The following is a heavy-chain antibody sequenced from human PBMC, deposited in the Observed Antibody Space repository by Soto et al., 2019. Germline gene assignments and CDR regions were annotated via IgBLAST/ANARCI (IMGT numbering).Heavy chain of an antibody. Sequence: PGGSLRLSCAASGFTFSDYYMSWVRQAPGKGLEWVSGISSSEGSTYYADSVKGRFTISRDNSKNTLYLQMNSLGAEDTAVYYCAKVGYDGSGYYPHPFDYWGQGTLVTVSS. CDR2: ISSSEGST. CDR1: GFTFSDYY. CDR3: AKVGYDGSGYYPHPFDY. V-gene: IGHV3-23*01. J-gene: IGHJ4*02. D-gene: IGHD3-22*01.